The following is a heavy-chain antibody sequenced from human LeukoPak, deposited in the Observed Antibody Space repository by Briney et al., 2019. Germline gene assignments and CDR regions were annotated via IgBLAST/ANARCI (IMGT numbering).Heavy chain of an antibody. CDR2: ISGSGGST. V-gene: IGHV3-23*01. CDR3: AKDVDDFWSGYSYFDY. Sequence: GGSLRLSCAASGFTFSSSAISWVRQAPGKGLEWVSAISGSGGSTYYADSVKGRFTISRDNSKNTLYLQMNSLRAEDTAVYYCAKDVDDFWSGYSYFDYWGQGTLVTVSS. D-gene: IGHD3-3*01. J-gene: IGHJ4*02. CDR1: GFTFSSSA.